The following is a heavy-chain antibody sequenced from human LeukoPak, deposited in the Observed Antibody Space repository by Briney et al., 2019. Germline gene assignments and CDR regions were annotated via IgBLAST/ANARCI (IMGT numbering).Heavy chain of an antibody. V-gene: IGHV4-4*07. J-gene: IGHJ6*02. CDR2: IYTSGST. D-gene: IGHD6-13*01. Sequence: SETPSLTCTVSGGSISSYYWSWIRQPAGKGLEWIGRIYTSGSTNYNPSLKSRVTMSVDTSKNQFSLKLSSVTAADTAVYYCAREQYSSSWFGGMDVWGQGTTVTVSS. CDR3: AREQYSSSWFGGMDV. CDR1: GGSISSYY.